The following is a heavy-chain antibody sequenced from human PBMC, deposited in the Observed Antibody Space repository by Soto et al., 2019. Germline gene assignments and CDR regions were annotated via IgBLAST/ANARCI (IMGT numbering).Heavy chain of an antibody. Sequence: PGGSLRLSCAASGFTFSSYAMSWVRQAPGKGLEWVSAISGSGGSTYYADSVKGRFTISRDNSKNTLYLQMNSLRAEDTAVYYCANLDAVIYYFDYWGQGTLVTVSS. J-gene: IGHJ4*02. CDR3: ANLDAVIYYFDY. V-gene: IGHV3-23*01. CDR1: GFTFSSYA. CDR2: ISGSGGST. D-gene: IGHD2-21*01.